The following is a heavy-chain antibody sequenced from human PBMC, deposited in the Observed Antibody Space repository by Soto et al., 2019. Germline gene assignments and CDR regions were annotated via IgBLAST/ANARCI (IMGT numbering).Heavy chain of an antibody. V-gene: IGHV5-51*01. CDR2: IYPGDSDT. CDR1: GYSFTTYW. Sequence: GESLKISCKCSGYSFTTYWIGWVRQMPGKGLEWMGIIYPGDSDTRYSPSFQGQVTISVDKSISTAYLQWNTLKASDTAMYYCARHSSSWYDGSDYWGQGTLVTVSS. J-gene: IGHJ4*02. D-gene: IGHD6-13*01. CDR3: ARHSSSWYDGSDY.